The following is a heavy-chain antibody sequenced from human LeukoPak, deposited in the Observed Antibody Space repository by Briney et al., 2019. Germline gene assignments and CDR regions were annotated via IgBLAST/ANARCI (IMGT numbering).Heavy chain of an antibody. CDR2: ISGSGGST. V-gene: IGHV3-23*01. Sequence: GGSLRLSCAASGFTFSSYAMSWVRQAPGKGLEWVTAISGSGGSTYYADSVKGRFTISRDNSKSTVYLQMNSLRAEDTAVYYCAKGEEAAAIDWFDPWGQGTLVTVSS. CDR3: AKGEEAAAIDWFDP. CDR1: GFTFSSYA. D-gene: IGHD2-2*01. J-gene: IGHJ5*02.